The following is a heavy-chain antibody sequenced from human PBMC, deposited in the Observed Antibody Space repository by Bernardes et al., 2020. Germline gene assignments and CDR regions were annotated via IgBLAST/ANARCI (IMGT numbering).Heavy chain of an antibody. V-gene: IGHV1-24*01. D-gene: IGHD1-7*01. J-gene: IGHJ6*04. Sequence: ASVKVSCKVSGYTLTELSMHWVRQAPGKGLEWMGGFDPEDGETIYAQKFQGRVTMTEDTSSDTAYMELSSLRSEDTAVYYCATKSPTAQLPTTHYGMDVRGKGTPVTVSS. CDR1: GYTLTELS. CDR3: ATKSPTAQLPTTHYGMDV. CDR2: FDPEDGET.